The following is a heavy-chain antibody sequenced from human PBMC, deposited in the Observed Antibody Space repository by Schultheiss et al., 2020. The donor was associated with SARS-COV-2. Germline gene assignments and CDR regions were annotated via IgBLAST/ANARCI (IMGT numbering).Heavy chain of an antibody. Sequence: GSLRLSCTVSGGSISSYYWSWIRQPPGKGLEWIGEINHSGSTNYNPSLKSRVTISVDTSKNQFSLKLSSVTAADTAVYYCARGRGDHIVVVPAASRYYYYYMDVWGKGTTVTVSS. J-gene: IGHJ6*03. CDR3: ARGRGDHIVVVPAASRYYYYYMDV. V-gene: IGHV4-34*01. CDR1: GGSISSYY. D-gene: IGHD2-2*01. CDR2: INHSGST.